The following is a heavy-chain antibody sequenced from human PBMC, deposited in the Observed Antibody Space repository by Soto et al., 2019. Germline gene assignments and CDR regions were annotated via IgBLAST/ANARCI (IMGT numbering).Heavy chain of an antibody. J-gene: IGHJ6*03. Sequence: SETLSLTCAVYGGSFSGYYWSWIRQPPGKGLEWIGEINHSGSTNYNPSLKSRVTISVDTSKNQFSLKLSSVTAADTAVYYCASIAAARRNYYYYYYMDVWGKGTTVTVSS. CDR2: INHSGST. D-gene: IGHD6-6*01. CDR3: ASIAAARRNYYYYYYMDV. CDR1: GGSFSGYY. V-gene: IGHV4-34*01.